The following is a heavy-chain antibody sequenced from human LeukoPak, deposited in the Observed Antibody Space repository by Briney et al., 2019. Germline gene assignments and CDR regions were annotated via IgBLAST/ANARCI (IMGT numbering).Heavy chain of an antibody. CDR2: SYPDAGTT. J-gene: IGHJ4*02. D-gene: IGHD3-3*01. CDR3: VREFVGGTSDY. Sequence: ASVKVSCKASGYTFTSYYIHWMRQTPGQGFEWMGVSYPDAGTTDHGQRFRDRFVMTADTATSTVYMELSSLTSEDTGVYYCVREFVGGTSDYWGQGALITVSA. V-gene: IGHV1-46*01. CDR1: GYTFTSYY.